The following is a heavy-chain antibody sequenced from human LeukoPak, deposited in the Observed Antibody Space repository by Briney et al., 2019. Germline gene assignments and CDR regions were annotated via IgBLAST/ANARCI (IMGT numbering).Heavy chain of an antibody. CDR1: GFTFSTYW. V-gene: IGHV3-7*03. CDR2: IKQDGSEK. D-gene: IGHD3-3*01. Sequence: GGSLRLSCAASGFTFSTYWMNWVRQAAGKGLEWVANIKQDGSEKYYVDSVKGRFTLSRDSAKNSLYLQMNSLRAEDTAVYYCARAEWSNWYFDLWGRGTLVTVSS. J-gene: IGHJ2*01. CDR3: ARAEWSNWYFDL.